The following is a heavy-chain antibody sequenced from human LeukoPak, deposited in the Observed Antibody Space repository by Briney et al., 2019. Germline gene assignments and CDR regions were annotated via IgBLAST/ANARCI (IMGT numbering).Heavy chain of an antibody. CDR3: ARDHDVAEYYFDY. CDR2: IIPIFGTA. Sequence: ASVKVSCKASGGTFSSYAISWVRQAPGQGLEWMGGIIPIFGTANYAQKFQGRVTITADESTSTAYMELSSLRSEDTAVYYCARDHDVAEYYFDYWGRGTLVTVSP. J-gene: IGHJ4*02. CDR1: GGTFSSYA. V-gene: IGHV1-69*13. D-gene: IGHD6-19*01.